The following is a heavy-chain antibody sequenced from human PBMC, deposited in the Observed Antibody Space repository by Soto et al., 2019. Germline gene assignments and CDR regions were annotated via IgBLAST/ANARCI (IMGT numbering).Heavy chain of an antibody. V-gene: IGHV3-66*01. D-gene: IGHD2-21*01. CDR1: GFTVSSNY. CDR3: ASRDCGGDCSPGAFDI. J-gene: IGHJ3*02. Sequence: GSLRLSCAASGFTVSSNYMSWVRQAPGKGLEWVSVIYSGGSTYYADSVKGRFTISRDNSKNTLYLQMNSLRAEDTAVYYCASRDCGGDCSPGAFDIWGQGTMVTVSS. CDR2: IYSGGST.